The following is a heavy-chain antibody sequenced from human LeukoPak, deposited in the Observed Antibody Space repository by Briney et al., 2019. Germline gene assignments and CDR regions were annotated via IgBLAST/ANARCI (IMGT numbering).Heavy chain of an antibody. CDR1: DFLVSDSY. CDR2: IYRGGNT. J-gene: IGHJ3*02. D-gene: IGHD5-24*01. Sequence: PGGSLRLSCAASDFLVSDSYMSWVRQAPGKGLEWVSLIYRGGNTDHADSVKGRLTISRDNSKNTVYLQMNSLRAEDTAVYYCARLSNYAFDIWGRGTVVTVSS. CDR3: ARLSNYAFDI. V-gene: IGHV3-53*01.